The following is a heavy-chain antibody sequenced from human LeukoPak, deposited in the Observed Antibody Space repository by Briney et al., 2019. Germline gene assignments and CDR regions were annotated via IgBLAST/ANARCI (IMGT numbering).Heavy chain of an antibody. J-gene: IGHJ4*02. D-gene: IGHD3-22*01. CDR1: GYSFTDYW. V-gene: IGHV5-51*01. CDR3: ARQHYYDNSGFDY. CDR2: IYPTDSDT. Sequence: GESLKISCQGSGYSFTDYWIAWVRQKPVKGLEWMGVIYPTDSDTRYNPSFQGQVTVSADKSISAAYLHWSSLQASDSGIYYCARQHYYDNSGFDYWGQGTQATVSS.